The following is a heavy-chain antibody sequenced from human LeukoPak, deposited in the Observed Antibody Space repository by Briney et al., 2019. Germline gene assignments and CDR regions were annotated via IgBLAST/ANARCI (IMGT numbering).Heavy chain of an antibody. D-gene: IGHD3-22*01. Sequence: GESLKISCKGSGYSFTSYWIGWVRQMPGKGLKWMGIIYPGDSDTRYSPSFQGQVTISADKSISTAYLQWSSLKASDTAMYYCARHLRSSYDSSGYMPPGFDYWGQGTLVTVSS. J-gene: IGHJ4*02. CDR1: GYSFTSYW. CDR3: ARHLRSSYDSSGYMPPGFDY. CDR2: IYPGDSDT. V-gene: IGHV5-51*01.